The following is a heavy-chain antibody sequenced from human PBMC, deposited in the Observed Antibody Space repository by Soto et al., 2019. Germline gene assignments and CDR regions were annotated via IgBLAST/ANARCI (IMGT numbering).Heavy chain of an antibody. D-gene: IGHD2-15*01. CDR3: ARDAHGYCSGGSCYVY. J-gene: IGHJ4*02. V-gene: IGHV4-59*01. CDR2: IYYSGTT. Sequence: SETLSLTCTVSGGSISSYFWSWILQTPGKGLEWIGNIYYSGTTNYNPSLKSRVTISVDTSRNQFFLNLSSVTAADTAVYYCARDAHGYCSGGSCYVYWGQGTLVTSPQ. CDR1: GGSISSYF.